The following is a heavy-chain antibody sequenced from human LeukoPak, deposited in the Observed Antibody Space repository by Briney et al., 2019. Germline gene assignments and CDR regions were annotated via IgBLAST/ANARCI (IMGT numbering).Heavy chain of an antibody. CDR3: ARDDYVWGSYRFDY. V-gene: IGHV4-34*01. CDR1: GGSFSGYY. D-gene: IGHD3-16*02. CDR2: INHSGST. Sequence: PSETLSLTCAVYGGSFSGYYWSWIRQPPGTGLEWIGEINHSGSTNYNPSLKSRVTISVDTSKNQFSPKLSSVTAADTAVYYCARDDYVWGSYRFDYWGQGTLVTVSS. J-gene: IGHJ4*02.